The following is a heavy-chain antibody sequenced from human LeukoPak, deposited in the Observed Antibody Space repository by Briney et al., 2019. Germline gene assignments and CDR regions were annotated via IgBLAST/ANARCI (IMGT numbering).Heavy chain of an antibody. J-gene: IGHJ4*02. CDR3: TRGYLGSSVDY. V-gene: IGHV3-49*03. D-gene: IGHD6-6*01. Sequence: GGSLRLSCTASGFTFGDYALSWFRQAPGKGLEWVGFIRSKAYGGTPEYAASVKGRFTISRDDSKSIAYLQMNSLKTEDTAVYYCTRGYLGSSVDYWGQGTLVTVSS. CDR1: GFTFGDYA. CDR2: IRSKAYGGTP.